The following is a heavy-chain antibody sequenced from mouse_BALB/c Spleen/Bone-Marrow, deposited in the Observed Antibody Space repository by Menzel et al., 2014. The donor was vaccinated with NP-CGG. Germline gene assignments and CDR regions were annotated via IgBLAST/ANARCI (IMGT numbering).Heavy chain of an antibody. V-gene: IGHV1S81*02. Sequence: QVQLQQSGAELVKPGASVKLSCKASGYTFTSYYMYWVKQRPGQGLEWIGGINPSNGGTNFNEKLKSKATLTVDKSSSTAYMQLSSLTSEDSAVYYCTRGDGYDEEFAYWGQGTLVTVSA. CDR3: TRGDGYDEEFAY. CDR1: GYTFTSYY. J-gene: IGHJ3*01. D-gene: IGHD2-2*01. CDR2: INPSNGGT.